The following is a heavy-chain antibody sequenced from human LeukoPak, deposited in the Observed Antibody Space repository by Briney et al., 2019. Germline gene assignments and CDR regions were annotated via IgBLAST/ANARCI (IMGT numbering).Heavy chain of an antibody. CDR3: AKDFRWSFDY. CDR2: IRYDRDNK. V-gene: IGHV3-30*02. D-gene: IGHD2-15*01. Sequence: GGSLRLSCAAPGFSFSNVWMSWVRQAPGKGLEWVAFIRYDRDNKYYADSVKGRFTISRDTSKNTLYLQMNNLRVEDTAVYYCAKDFRWSFDYWGQGTLVTVSS. J-gene: IGHJ4*02. CDR1: GFSFSNVW.